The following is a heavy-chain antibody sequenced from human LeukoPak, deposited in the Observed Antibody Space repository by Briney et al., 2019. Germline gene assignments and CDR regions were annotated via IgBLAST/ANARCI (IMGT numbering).Heavy chain of an antibody. Sequence: GESLKISCKGSAYSFTSYWIGWVRQMPGKGLEWMGIIYPGDSDTRYSPSFQGQVTISVDKSISTAYLQWSSLKASDTAMYYCARRGYCSGGGSYSNPFDIWGQGTMVTVSS. CDR2: IYPGDSDT. CDR3: ARRGYCSGGGSYSNPFDI. D-gene: IGHD2-15*01. J-gene: IGHJ3*02. CDR1: AYSFTSYW. V-gene: IGHV5-51*01.